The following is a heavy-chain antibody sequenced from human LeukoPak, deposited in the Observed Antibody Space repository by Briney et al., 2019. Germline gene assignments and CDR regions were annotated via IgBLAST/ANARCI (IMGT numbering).Heavy chain of an antibody. CDR2: IYSGGST. Sequence: GGSLRLSCAASGFTVSRNYMSWVRQAPGKGLEWVSVIYSGGSTYYADSVKGRFTISRDNSKNTLYLQMNSLRAEDTAVYYCARDRKDTAMATDYWGQGTLVTVSS. CDR3: ARDRKDTAMATDY. J-gene: IGHJ4*02. CDR1: GFTVSRNY. V-gene: IGHV3-53*01. D-gene: IGHD5-18*01.